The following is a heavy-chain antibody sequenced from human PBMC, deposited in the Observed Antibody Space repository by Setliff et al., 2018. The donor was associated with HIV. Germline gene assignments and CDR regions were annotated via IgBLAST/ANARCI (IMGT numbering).Heavy chain of an antibody. Sequence: SETLSLTCTVSGDSSSNDYWTWVRQPPGKGLEWIGNIHTSGTTKYNPPLNSRVTISVDMSKSQFSLRLSSVTAADTAMYYCAREYYRIGGYYSGWKYYYMDVWGKGTTVTV. D-gene: IGHD3-3*01. J-gene: IGHJ6*03. CDR1: GDSSSNDY. V-gene: IGHV4-4*08. CDR3: AREYYRIGGYYSGWKYYYMDV. CDR2: IHTSGTT.